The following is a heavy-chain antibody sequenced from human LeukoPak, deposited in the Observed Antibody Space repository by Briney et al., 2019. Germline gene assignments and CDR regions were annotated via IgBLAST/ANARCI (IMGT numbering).Heavy chain of an antibody. V-gene: IGHV3-9*01. CDR2: ISWNSGSI. Sequence: SLRLSCAASGFTFDDYAMHWVRQAPGKGLEWVSGISWNSGSIGYADSVKGRFTISRDNAKNSLYLQTNSLRAEDTALYYCAKDMYDLSRSAMGGYYYYGMDVWGQGTTVTVSS. J-gene: IGHJ6*02. CDR1: GFTFDDYA. CDR3: AKDMYDLSRSAMGGYYYYGMDV. D-gene: IGHD2-2*01.